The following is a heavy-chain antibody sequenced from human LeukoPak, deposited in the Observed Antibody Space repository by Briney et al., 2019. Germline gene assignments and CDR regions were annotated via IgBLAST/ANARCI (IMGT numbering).Heavy chain of an antibody. CDR1: GGSISSYY. CDR3: ARAGYSYGTGYYFDY. CDR2: IYYTGAT. D-gene: IGHD5-18*01. Sequence: SETLSLTCTVSGGSISSYYWSWIRPPPRKGLEWIGYIYYTGATYYNPSLKSRVTISLDTSKNQFSLKLSSVTAADAAVYYCARAGYSYGTGYYFDYWGQGALVTVSS. V-gene: IGHV4-59*01. J-gene: IGHJ4*02.